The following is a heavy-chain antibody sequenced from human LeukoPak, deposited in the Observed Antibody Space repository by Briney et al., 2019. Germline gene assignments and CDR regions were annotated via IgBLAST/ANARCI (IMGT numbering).Heavy chain of an antibody. D-gene: IGHD1-26*01. V-gene: IGHV3-23*01. Sequence: GGSLRLSCAASGFTFSIYAMSWVRQAPGKGLEWVSAISGSGGSTYYADSVKGRFTISRDNSKNTLYLQMNSLRAEDTAVYYCAKDRGGSYLVGAFDIWGQGTMVTVSS. CDR1: GFTFSIYA. CDR3: AKDRGGSYLVGAFDI. J-gene: IGHJ3*02. CDR2: ISGSGGST.